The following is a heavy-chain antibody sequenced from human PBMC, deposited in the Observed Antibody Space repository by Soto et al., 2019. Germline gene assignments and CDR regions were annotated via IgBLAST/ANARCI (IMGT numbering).Heavy chain of an antibody. CDR3: AKVKPRGGGSGSYYNRRMVGYYLYGMDV. V-gene: IGHV3-23*01. CDR1: GFTFSSYA. CDR2: ISGSGGST. J-gene: IGHJ6*02. Sequence: PGGSLRLSCAASGFTFSSYAMSWVRQAPGKGLEWVSAISGSGGSTYYADSVKGRFTISRDNSKNTLYLQMNSLRAEDTAVYYCAKVKPRGGGSGSYYNRRMVGYYLYGMDVWGQGTTVTVSS. D-gene: IGHD3-10*01.